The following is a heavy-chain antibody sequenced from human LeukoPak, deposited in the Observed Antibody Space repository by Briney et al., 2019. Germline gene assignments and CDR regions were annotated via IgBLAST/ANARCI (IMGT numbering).Heavy chain of an antibody. J-gene: IGHJ4*02. D-gene: IGHD6-19*01. CDR3: VGGIGWQPDY. CDR2: IRQAGRKK. CDR1: PGITFSDYW. V-gene: IGHV3-7*03. Sequence: HPGGSLGLSCAASPGITFSDYWMNWVRQAPGKGLEWMAIIRQAGRKKRYLDSVQGRFTISKDNAKSSVYLQINSLRTEDTAVYYCVGGIGWQPDYWGQGTLVTVSS.